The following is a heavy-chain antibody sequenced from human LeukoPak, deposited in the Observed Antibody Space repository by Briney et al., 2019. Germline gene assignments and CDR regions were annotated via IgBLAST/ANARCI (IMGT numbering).Heavy chain of an antibody. CDR3: TTGRGYDGYYYYYYMDV. Sequence: PGGSLRLSCAASGFTFSNAWMSWVRQAPGKGLEWVGRIKSKTDGGTTDYAAPVKGRFTISRDDSKNTLYLQMNSLKTEDTAVYYCTTGRGYDGYYYYYYMDVWGKGTTVTVSS. V-gene: IGHV3-15*01. J-gene: IGHJ6*03. CDR2: IKSKTDGGTT. D-gene: IGHD5-12*01. CDR1: GFTFSNAW.